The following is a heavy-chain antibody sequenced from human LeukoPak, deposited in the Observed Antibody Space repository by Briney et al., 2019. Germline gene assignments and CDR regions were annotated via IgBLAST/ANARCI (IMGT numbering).Heavy chain of an antibody. V-gene: IGHV4-59*01. J-gene: IGHJ2*01. CDR2: VSYSGTT. CDR1: GGSISSYY. D-gene: IGHD5-18*01. Sequence: SATLSLTCTVSGGSISSYYWTWIRQPPGKGLEWIGYVSYSGTTKYNPSLKSRVTMSVDMSKNRLSLRLTSVTAADTAVYYCARTGYSYDSAVYWNFDLWGRGTLVTVSS. CDR3: ARTGYSYDSAVYWNFDL.